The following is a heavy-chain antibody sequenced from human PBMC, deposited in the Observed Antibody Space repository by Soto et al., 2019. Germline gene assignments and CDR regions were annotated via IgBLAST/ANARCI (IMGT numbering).Heavy chain of an antibody. CDR3: ARDHLGSPSIYYGMDV. CDR2: IYYSGST. Sequence: SETLSLTCTVSGVSISSYYWALIRQTPGKGMEWIGYIYYSGSTNYNPSLKSRVTISVDTSKNQFSLKLSSVTAADTAVYYCARDHLGSPSIYYGMDVWGQGTTVTVS. J-gene: IGHJ6*02. V-gene: IGHV4-59*01. CDR1: GVSISSYY.